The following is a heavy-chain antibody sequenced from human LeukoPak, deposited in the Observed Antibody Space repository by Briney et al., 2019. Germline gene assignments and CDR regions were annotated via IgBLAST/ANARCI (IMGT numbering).Heavy chain of an antibody. V-gene: IGHV3-11*04. D-gene: IGHD1-26*01. CDR1: GFTFSDYY. CDR2: ISSSDRTT. Sequence: GGSLRLSCAASGFTFSDYYMSWIRQAPGKGLEWVSYISSSDRTTYYADSVKGRFTISRDNAKNSLDLQMNNLRDEDTAIYYCTKAGVVGAKAGFDNWGQGTLVTVSS. J-gene: IGHJ4*02. CDR3: TKAGVVGAKAGFDN.